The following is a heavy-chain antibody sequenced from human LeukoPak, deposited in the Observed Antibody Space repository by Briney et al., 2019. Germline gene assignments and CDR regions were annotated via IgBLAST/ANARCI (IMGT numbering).Heavy chain of an antibody. V-gene: IGHV3-23*01. D-gene: IGHD2-2*01. J-gene: IGHJ3*01. CDR1: GFTFSSYA. CDR3: AREGALTAAAIGAFDV. CDR2: ISGSGGST. Sequence: GGSLRLSCAASGFTFSSYAMSWDRQAPGKGLEWVSAISGSGGSTYYADSVKGRFTISRDNSKNTLFLQMNGLRVDDTAVYYCAREGALTAAAIGAFDVWGQGTMVTVSS.